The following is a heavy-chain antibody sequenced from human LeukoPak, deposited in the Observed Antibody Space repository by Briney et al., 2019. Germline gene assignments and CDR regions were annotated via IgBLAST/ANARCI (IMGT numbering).Heavy chain of an antibody. CDR3: ARDRWELPLDS. V-gene: IGHV7-4-1*02. D-gene: IGHD1-26*01. J-gene: IGHJ4*02. CDR1: GYTFTSYA. Sequence: GASVKVSCKASGYTFTSYAINWVRQAPGQGLEWMGWINTNIDNPTYAQDFTGRFVFSLDTSASTAYLEISSQRAEDTAVYYCARDRWELPLDSWGQGTLVTVSS. CDR2: INTNIDNP.